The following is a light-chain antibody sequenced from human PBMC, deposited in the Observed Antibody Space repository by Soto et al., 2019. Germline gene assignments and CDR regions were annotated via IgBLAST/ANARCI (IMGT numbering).Light chain of an antibody. J-gene: IGKJ4*01. CDR3: QQYGDSPPT. CDR1: QSVSSYY. Sequence: EIVLTQSPGTLSLSPGERATLSCRASQSVSSYYLAWYQQKPGQAPRLLIFGASNRATVIPDRFSGSGSGTDFTLTITRLEPEDFAVYYCQQYGDSPPTFGGGTKLEIK. V-gene: IGKV3-20*01. CDR2: GAS.